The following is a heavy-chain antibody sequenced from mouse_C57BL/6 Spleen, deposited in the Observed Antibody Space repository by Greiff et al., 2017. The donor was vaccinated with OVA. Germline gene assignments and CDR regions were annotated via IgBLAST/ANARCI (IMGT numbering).Heavy chain of an antibody. D-gene: IGHD1-1*01. CDR2: IYPGSGST. V-gene: IGHV1-55*01. Sequence: QVQLQQPGAELVKPGASVKMSCKASGYTFTSYWITWVKQRPGQGLEWIGDIYPGSGSTNYNEKFKSKATLTVDTTSSTAYMQLSSLTSEDSAVYYCARDCYGSSPYYAMDYWGQGTSVTVSS. CDR1: GYTFTSYW. CDR3: ARDCYGSSPYYAMDY. J-gene: IGHJ4*01.